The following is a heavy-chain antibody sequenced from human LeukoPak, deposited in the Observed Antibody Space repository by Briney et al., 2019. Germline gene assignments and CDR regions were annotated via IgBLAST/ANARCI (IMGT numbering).Heavy chain of an antibody. V-gene: IGHV4-39*01. D-gene: IGHD1-26*01. Sequence: PSETLSLTCTVSGGSISSSSYYWGRIRQPPGKGLEWIGSIYYSGSTYYNPSLKSRVTISIDTSKNQFYLKLSSVTAADTAVYYCARPHRRELLVGAFDIWGQGTMVTVSS. CDR2: IYYSGST. CDR1: GGSISSSSYY. CDR3: ARPHRRELLVGAFDI. J-gene: IGHJ3*02.